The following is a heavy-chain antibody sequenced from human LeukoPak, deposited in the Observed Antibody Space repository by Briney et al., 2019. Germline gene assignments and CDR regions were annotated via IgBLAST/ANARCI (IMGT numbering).Heavy chain of an antibody. V-gene: IGHV4-59*01. CDR1: GVSISSYY. CDR3: ARDRGAATWFGP. CDR2: IYYSGST. D-gene: IGHD1-26*01. Sequence: SETLSLTCTVSGVSISSYYWSWIRQPPGKGLEWIGYIYYSGSTNYNPSLKSRVTISVDTSKNQFSLNLSSVTAADTAVYYCARDRGAATWFGPWGQGTLVTVSS. J-gene: IGHJ5*02.